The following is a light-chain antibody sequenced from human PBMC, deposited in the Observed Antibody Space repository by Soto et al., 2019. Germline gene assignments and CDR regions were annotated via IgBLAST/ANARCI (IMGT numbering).Light chain of an antibody. CDR1: SSDFCAYNF. CDR3: SAYTVSRTYV. CDR2: NVY. V-gene: IGLV2-14*03. Sequence: QSVLTKPAYGAGSPGETITISCTGTSSDFCAYNFVSWHQQHPGKAPKLMIYNVYDRPSGVSYRFSGSKSGNTASLTISGLQGEDEADYYCSAYTVSRTYVFGTGTKGTVL. J-gene: IGLJ1*01.